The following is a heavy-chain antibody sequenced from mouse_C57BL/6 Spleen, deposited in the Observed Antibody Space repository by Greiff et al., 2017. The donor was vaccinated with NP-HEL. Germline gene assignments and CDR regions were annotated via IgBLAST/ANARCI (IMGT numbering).Heavy chain of an antibody. CDR1: GYTFTSYW. V-gene: IGHV1-50*01. Sequence: QVQLQQPGAELVKPGASVKLSCKASGYTFTSYWMQWVKQRPGQGLEWIGEIDPSDSYTNYNQKFKGKATLTVDTSSSTAYMQLSSLTSEDSAVYYCAGLTGTGFAYWGQGTLVTVSA. CDR3: AGLTGTGFAY. D-gene: IGHD4-1*01. CDR2: IDPSDSYT. J-gene: IGHJ3*01.